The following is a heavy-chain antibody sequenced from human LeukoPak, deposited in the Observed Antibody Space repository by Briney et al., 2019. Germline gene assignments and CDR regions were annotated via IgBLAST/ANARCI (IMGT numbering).Heavy chain of an antibody. Sequence: SQTLSLTCTVSGDSISSGGYSCTWIRQHPGKGLEWIGYIYYSGSTHYNPSLKSRVTISVDTSKNQFSLWLTSVTAADTAVYYCARVAKYSSGIFDYWGHGTLVTVSS. J-gene: IGHJ4*01. D-gene: IGHD6-25*01. CDR1: GDSISSGGYS. CDR3: ARVAKYSSGIFDY. CDR2: IYYSGST. V-gene: IGHV4-31*03.